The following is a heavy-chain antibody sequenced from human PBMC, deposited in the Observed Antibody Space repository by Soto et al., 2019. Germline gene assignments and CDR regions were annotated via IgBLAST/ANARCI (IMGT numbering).Heavy chain of an antibody. V-gene: IGHV4-39*01. D-gene: IGHD4-17*01. CDR3: ARSDYGDRVFGLDV. Sequence: SETLSLTCTVSGGSMKTTSYYWGWIRQSPGKGLEWIGSIYYNGITYYNLSLRSRVTVSADMSKNQFSLRLTSVTAADTALYYCARSDYGDRVFGLDVWGQGPTVTVSS. CDR2: IYYNGIT. J-gene: IGHJ6*02. CDR1: GGSMKTTSYY.